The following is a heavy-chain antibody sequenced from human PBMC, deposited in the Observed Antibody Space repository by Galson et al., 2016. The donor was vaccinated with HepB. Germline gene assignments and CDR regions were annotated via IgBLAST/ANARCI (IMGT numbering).Heavy chain of an antibody. J-gene: IGHJ4*02. CDR3: ARLFGGYIDY. V-gene: IGHV3-23*01. Sequence: SLRLSCAASGFNFRNYMMDWVRLPPGKGLEWVSDISGSGITTYYADSVKGRFTISRDNSKKTVYLQMSSLRAEDTAVYYCARLFGGYIDYWGQGTLVTVSS. D-gene: IGHD2-15*01. CDR1: GFNFRNYM. CDR2: ISGSGITT.